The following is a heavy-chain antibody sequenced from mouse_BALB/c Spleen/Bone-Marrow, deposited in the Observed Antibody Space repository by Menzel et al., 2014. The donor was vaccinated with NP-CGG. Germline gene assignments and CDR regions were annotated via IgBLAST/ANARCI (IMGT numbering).Heavy chain of an antibody. Sequence: EVQVVESGGGLVQPGGSLTLSCAASGFDFRRYWMSWVRQAPGKGLEWIGEINPDSSTINYTPSLKDKFTISRDNAKNTLYLQMTKVRSEDTALYYCARLNYYGNLLVWGAGTTVTVPS. CDR2: INPDSSTI. CDR3: ARLNYYGNLLV. V-gene: IGHV4-1*02. D-gene: IGHD1-1*01. J-gene: IGHJ1*01. CDR1: GFDFRRYW.